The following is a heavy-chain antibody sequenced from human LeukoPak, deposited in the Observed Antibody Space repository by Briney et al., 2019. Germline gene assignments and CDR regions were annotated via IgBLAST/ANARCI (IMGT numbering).Heavy chain of an antibody. J-gene: IGHJ4*02. V-gene: IGHV4-59*01. CDR2: IYHNGDT. Sequence: SETLSLTCTVSGGSISSYYWSWIRQPPGKGLEWIGYIYHNGDTNYNPSLDSRVTMSVDTSKNHFSLRLSSVTAADTAVFYCARGGGYFDSWGQGTLVTVSS. D-gene: IGHD3-16*01. CDR1: GGSISSYY. CDR3: ARGGGYFDS.